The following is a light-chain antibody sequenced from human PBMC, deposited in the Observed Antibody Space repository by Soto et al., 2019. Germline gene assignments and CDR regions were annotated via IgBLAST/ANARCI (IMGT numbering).Light chain of an antibody. CDR1: QSVNSRN. CDR3: QQYGSSPLT. V-gene: IGKV3-20*01. J-gene: IGKJ4*01. Sequence: EIVLTQSPGTLSLSPVERGTLSCRASQSVNSRNLAWYQRKPGQAPRLLIYGASNRAAGIPDRFSGSGSGTDFTLTISRLEPEDFAMYYCQQYGSSPLTFGGGTKVDIK. CDR2: GAS.